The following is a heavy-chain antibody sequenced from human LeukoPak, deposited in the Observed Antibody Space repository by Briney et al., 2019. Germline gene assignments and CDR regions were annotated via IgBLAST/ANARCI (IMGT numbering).Heavy chain of an antibody. D-gene: IGHD5-12*01. CDR3: AKWSDYEEYFDY. V-gene: IGHV3-23*01. J-gene: IGHJ4*02. CDR2: ISGSGGST. Sequence: GGSLRLSCAASGLTFSSYAMSWVRRAPGKGLEWVSAISGSGGSTYYADSVKGRFTISRDNSKNTLYLQMNSLRAEDTAVYYCAKWSDYEEYFDYWGQGTLVTVSS. CDR1: GLTFSSYA.